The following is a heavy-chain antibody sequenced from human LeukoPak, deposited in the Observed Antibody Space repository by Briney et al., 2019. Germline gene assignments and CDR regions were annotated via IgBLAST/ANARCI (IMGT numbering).Heavy chain of an antibody. CDR3: ARAPRYYYDSSGYPDY. CDR2: INSDGSST. CDR1: GFTFSSYW. V-gene: IGHV3-74*01. D-gene: IGHD3-22*01. Sequence: GGSLGLSCAASGFTFSSYWMHWVRHAPGKGLVWVSRINSDGSSTSYADSVKGRFTISRDNAKNTLYLQMNSLRAEDTAVYYCARAPRYYYDSSGYPDYWGQGTLVTVSS. J-gene: IGHJ4*02.